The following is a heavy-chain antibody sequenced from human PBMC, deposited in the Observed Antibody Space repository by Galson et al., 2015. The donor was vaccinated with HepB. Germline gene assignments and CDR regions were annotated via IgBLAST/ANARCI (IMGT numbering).Heavy chain of an antibody. J-gene: IGHJ6*02. CDR2: ISTSRSSI. CDR3: ARDRGGSGSSLSNYHGLDV. D-gene: IGHD3-10*01. V-gene: IGHV3-48*04. CDR1: GFTFSSYN. Sequence: SLRLSCAASGFTFSSYNMNWVRQAPGKGLEWVSYISTSRSSIYYADSVKGRFTISRDNAKNSLYLQMNSLRAEDTAVYYCARDRGGSGSSLSNYHGLDVWGQGTTVTVSS.